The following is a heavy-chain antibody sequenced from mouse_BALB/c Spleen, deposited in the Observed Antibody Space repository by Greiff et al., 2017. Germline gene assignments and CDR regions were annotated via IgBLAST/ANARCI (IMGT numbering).Heavy chain of an antibody. CDR3: ARMDYYGSGDY. V-gene: IGHV14-3*02. Sequence: EVQLQQSGAELVKPGASVKLSCTASGFNIKDTYMHWVKQRPEQGLEWIGRIDPANGNTNYDPKFQGKATITADTSSNTAYLQLSSLTSEDTAVYYCARMDYYGSGDYWGQGTTLTVSS. CDR2: IDPANGNT. J-gene: IGHJ2*01. D-gene: IGHD1-1*01. CDR1: GFNIKDTY.